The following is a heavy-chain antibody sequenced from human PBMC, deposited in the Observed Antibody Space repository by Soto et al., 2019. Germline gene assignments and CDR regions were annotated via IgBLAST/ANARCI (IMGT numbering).Heavy chain of an antibody. CDR1: GGSFSGYY. CDR2: INHSGST. D-gene: IGHD3-22*01. Sequence: QVQLQQWGAGLLKPSETLSLTCAVYGGSFSGYYWSWIRQPPGKGLEWIGEINHSGSTNYNPSLKSRVTISVDTSKNQFPLKLSSVTAADTAVYYCARGGWVRSGYYHPFGYWGQGTLVTVSS. J-gene: IGHJ4*02. CDR3: ARGGWVRSGYYHPFGY. V-gene: IGHV4-34*01.